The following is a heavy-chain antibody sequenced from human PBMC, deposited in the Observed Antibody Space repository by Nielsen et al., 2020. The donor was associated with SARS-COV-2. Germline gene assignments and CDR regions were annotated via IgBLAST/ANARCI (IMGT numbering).Heavy chain of an antibody. V-gene: IGHV3-48*02. Sequence: GGSLRLSCAASGFTFSSYSMNWVRQAPGKGLEWVSYISSSSSTIYYADSVKGRFTISRDNAKNSLYLQMNSLRDEDTDVYYCARQDTYYYDSSGYTTPFDLWGRGTLVTVSS. CDR3: ARQDTYYYDSSGYTTPFDL. CDR1: GFTFSSYS. J-gene: IGHJ2*01. CDR2: ISSSSSTI. D-gene: IGHD3-22*01.